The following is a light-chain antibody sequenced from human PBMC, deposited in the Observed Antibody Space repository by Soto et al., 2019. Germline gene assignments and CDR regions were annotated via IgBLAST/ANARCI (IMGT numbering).Light chain of an antibody. CDR2: DAS. CDR3: QPYNNWPLT. V-gene: IGKV3-11*01. Sequence: EILFTQSPATLSFSPGERATLSCRASQSVSSYLAWYQQKPGQAPRLLIYDASNRATGIPARFSGSGSGTDFTLTISSLEPEDFAVYYCQPYNNWPLTFGGGTKVDIK. CDR1: QSVSSY. J-gene: IGKJ4*01.